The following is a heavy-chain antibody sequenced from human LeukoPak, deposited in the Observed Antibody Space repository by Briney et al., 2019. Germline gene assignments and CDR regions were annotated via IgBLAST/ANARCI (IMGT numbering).Heavy chain of an antibody. J-gene: IGHJ4*02. V-gene: IGHV4-4*07. CDR3: ARASSTVTAFDY. CDR1: GGSISSYY. Sequence: SGTLSLTCTVSGGSISSYYWSWIRQPAGKGLEWIGRIYTSGSTNYNPSLKSRVTMSVDTSKNQFSLKLGSVTAADTAVYYCARASSTVTAFDYWGQGTLVTVSS. D-gene: IGHD2-21*02. CDR2: IYTSGST.